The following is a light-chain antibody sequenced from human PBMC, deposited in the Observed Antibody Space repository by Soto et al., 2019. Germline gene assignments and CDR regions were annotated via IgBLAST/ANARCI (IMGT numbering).Light chain of an antibody. V-gene: IGLV2-11*01. CDR1: STDVGGCNY. CDR2: DVS. J-gene: IGLJ1*01. Sequence: QSALTQPSSVSGSPGQSVAISCTGTSTDVGGCNYVSWYQQHPGKVPKLMLYDVSKRPSGVPDRFSGSKSGNTASLTISGLQAEDEADYYCCSYAGRDTLYVFGSGTKVTVL. CDR3: CSYAGRDTLYV.